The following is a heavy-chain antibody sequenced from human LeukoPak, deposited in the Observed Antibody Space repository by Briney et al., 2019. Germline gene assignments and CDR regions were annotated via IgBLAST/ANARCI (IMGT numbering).Heavy chain of an antibody. D-gene: IGHD3-22*01. CDR3: ATDGPNYDSSGYPFDY. CDR1: GFTVSSNY. CDR2: ISGSGGST. Sequence: GGSLRLSCAASGFTVSSNYMSWVRQAPGKGLEWVSAISGSGGSTYYADSVKGRFTISRDNSKNTLYLQMNSLRAEDTAVYYCATDGPNYDSSGYPFDYWGQGTLVTVSS. J-gene: IGHJ4*02. V-gene: IGHV3-23*01.